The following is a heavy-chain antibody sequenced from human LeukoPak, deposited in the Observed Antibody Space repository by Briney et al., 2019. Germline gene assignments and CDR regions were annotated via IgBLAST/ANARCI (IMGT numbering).Heavy chain of an antibody. CDR2: IYYSGST. CDR1: GGSISSGSYY. D-gene: IGHD3-22*01. CDR3: ARETNTYYYDSSGYNLYYFDY. V-gene: IGHV4-39*02. J-gene: IGHJ4*02. Sequence: PSETLSLTCTVSGGSISSGSYYWGWIRQPPGKGLEWIGSIYYSGSTYYNPSLKSRVTISVDTSKNQFSLKLSSVTAADTAVYYCARETNTYYYDSSGYNLYYFDYWGQGTLVTVSS.